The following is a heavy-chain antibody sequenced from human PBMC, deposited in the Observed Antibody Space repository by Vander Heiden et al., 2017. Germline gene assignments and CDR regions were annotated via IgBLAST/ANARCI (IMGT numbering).Heavy chain of an antibody. CDR2: TYYTGNT. CDR1: GGPIHSGGYS. D-gene: IGHD1-26*01. J-gene: IGHJ6*02. CDR3: ARGRERLNEDYYYGMDV. V-gene: IGHV4-31*03. Sequence: QVQLQESGPGLVKPPQTLSLTCPVSGGPIHSGGYSWSWIRQHPGEGLGWIGSTYYTGNTFYNPSLKSRVTIAVDTSKNQFSLKLSSVTAADTAVYYCARGRERLNEDYYYGMDVWGQGTSVTVSS.